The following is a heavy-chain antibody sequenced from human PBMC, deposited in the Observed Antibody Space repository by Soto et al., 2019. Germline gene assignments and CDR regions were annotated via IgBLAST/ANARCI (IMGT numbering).Heavy chain of an antibody. J-gene: IGHJ4*02. CDR2: IDPSTTYI. Sequence: PGGSLRLSCAASGFTFGAYSLSWVRQAPGKGLEWVSSIDPSTTYIHYADSVEGRFTISRDNAKSSLYLQIISLRVEDTAVYYCARDCLTGDPREAFDYWGQGTLVTVSS. CDR3: ARDCLTGDPREAFDY. V-gene: IGHV3-21*01. CDR1: GFTFGAYS. D-gene: IGHD7-27*01.